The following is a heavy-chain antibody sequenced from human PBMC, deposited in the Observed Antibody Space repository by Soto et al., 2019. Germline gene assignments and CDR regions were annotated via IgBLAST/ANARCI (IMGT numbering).Heavy chain of an antibody. D-gene: IGHD2-15*01. CDR1: GYTFTSYG. CDR3: AREDIQDIVVVVVAPEGLGY. V-gene: IGHV1-18*01. J-gene: IGHJ4*02. Sequence: QVQLVQSGAEVKKPGASVKVSCKASGYTFTSYGISWVRQAPGQGLEWMGRISGYNGNSNYAQNLQGRVTMTTDTSTSTAYMELRSLRSDDAAVYYCAREDIQDIVVVVVAPEGLGYWGQGTLVTVSS. CDR2: ISGYNGNS.